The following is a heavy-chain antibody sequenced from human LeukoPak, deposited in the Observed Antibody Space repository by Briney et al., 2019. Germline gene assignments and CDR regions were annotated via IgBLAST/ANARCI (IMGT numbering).Heavy chain of an antibody. V-gene: IGHV5-51*01. CDR3: ARHADFWSGSYYYYMDV. D-gene: IGHD3-3*01. CDR2: IYPGDSDT. J-gene: IGHJ6*03. Sequence: GESLKIFCKGSGYSFTSYWIGWVRQMPGKGLEWMGIIYPGDSDTRYSPSFQGQVTISADKSISTAYPQWSSLKASDTAMYYCARHADFWSGSYYYYMDVWGKGTTVTVSS. CDR1: GYSFTSYW.